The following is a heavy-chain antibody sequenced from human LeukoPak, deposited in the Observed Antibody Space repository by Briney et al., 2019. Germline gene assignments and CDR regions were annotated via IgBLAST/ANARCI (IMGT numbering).Heavy chain of an antibody. D-gene: IGHD6-19*01. CDR2: IYYSGST. Sequence: PSETLSLTCTVSGGSISSYYWSWIRQPPGKGLEWIGYIYYSGSTNYNPSLKSRVTILVDTSKNQFSLKLSSVTAADTAVYYCAREVTGYSSGWYNYFDYWGQGTLVTVSS. CDR3: AREVTGYSSGWYNYFDY. V-gene: IGHV4-59*01. J-gene: IGHJ4*02. CDR1: GGSISSYY.